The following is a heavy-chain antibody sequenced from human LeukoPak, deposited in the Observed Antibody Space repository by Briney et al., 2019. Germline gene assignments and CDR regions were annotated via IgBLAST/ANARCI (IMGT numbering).Heavy chain of an antibody. Sequence: PGGSLRLSCAASGFTFSSYSMNWVRQAPGKGLEWVSSISSSSSYIYYADSVKGRFTISRDNAKNSLYLQMNSLRAEDTAVYYCVIGPGGYCSSTSCYTVYWGQGTLVTVSS. D-gene: IGHD2-2*02. V-gene: IGHV3-21*01. CDR1: GFTFSSYS. J-gene: IGHJ4*02. CDR3: VIGPGGYCSSTSCYTVY. CDR2: ISSSSSYI.